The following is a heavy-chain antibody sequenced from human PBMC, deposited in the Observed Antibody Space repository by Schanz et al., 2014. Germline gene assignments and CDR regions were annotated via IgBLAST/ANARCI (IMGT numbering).Heavy chain of an antibody. Sequence: EVQLLESGGGLVQPGGSLRLSCAASGITFSSHSFNWVRQAPGKGLEWVAAVSSRSDEIKYADSVRGRFTISRDNSKNTLYLQMNSLRAEDTAVYYCAKGRFGELSAFDIWGQGTMVTVSS. J-gene: IGHJ3*02. D-gene: IGHD3-10*01. CDR1: GITFSSHS. CDR2: VSSRSDEI. CDR3: AKGRFGELSAFDI. V-gene: IGHV3-23*05.